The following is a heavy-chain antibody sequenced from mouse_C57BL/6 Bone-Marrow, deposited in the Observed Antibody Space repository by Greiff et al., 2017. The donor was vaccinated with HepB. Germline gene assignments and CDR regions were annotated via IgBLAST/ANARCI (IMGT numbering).Heavy chain of an antibody. J-gene: IGHJ2*01. CDR2: IYWDDDK. V-gene: IGHV8-12*01. CDR3: ARRARGYFDY. Sequence: QVTLKVSGPGILQSSQTLSLTCSFSGFSLSTSGMGVSWIRQPSGKGLEWLAYIYWDDDKRYNPSLKSRLTISKDTSRNQVFLKITSVDTADTATYYCARRARGYFDYWGQGTTLTVSS. D-gene: IGHD3-3*01. CDR1: GFSLSTSGMG.